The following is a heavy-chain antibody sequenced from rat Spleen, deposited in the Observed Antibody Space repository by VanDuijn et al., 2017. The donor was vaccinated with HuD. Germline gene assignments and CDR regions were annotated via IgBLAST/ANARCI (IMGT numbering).Heavy chain of an antibody. V-gene: IGHV4-2*01. J-gene: IGHJ2*01. D-gene: IGHD4-3*01. CDR1: GFNFNDYW. CDR2: INKDSRTI. CDR3: VREAFGVDY. Sequence: EVKLVESGGGLVQPGRSLKLSCAASGFNFNDYWMGWVRQAPGKGLEWIGEINKDSRTIKYTPSLKDKLTISRDNAQNTLYLQMTKLGSEDTAIYCCVREAFGVDYWGQGVMVTVSS.